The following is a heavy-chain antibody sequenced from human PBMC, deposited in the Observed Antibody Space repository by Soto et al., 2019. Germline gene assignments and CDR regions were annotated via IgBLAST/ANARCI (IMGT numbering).Heavy chain of an antibody. CDR3: AKDHYGATVLPGAFDY. J-gene: IGHJ4*02. D-gene: IGHD4-17*01. CDR2: ISYDGDNK. CDR1: GFIFSSYG. V-gene: IGHV3-30*18. Sequence: QVQLVESGGGVVQPGRSLRLSCAASGFIFSSYGIHWVRQAPGKGLEGVAVISYDGDNKYYADSVKGRFTISRDNSKNTLFLQMNSLRGDDTAVYYCAKDHYGATVLPGAFDYWGQGTLVTVSS.